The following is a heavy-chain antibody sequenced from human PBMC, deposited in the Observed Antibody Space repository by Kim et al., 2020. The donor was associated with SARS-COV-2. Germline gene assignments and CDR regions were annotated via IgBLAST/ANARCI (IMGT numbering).Heavy chain of an antibody. CDR1: VGSISNYY. V-gene: IGHV4-59*01. CDR2: IHYSGST. CDR3: ARSGYSYGTGYSFDY. J-gene: IGHJ4*02. Sequence: SETLSLTCTVSVGSISNYYWSWIRQSPGKGLELIGYIHYSGSTNYNPSLKSRVTISVDTSKNQFSLKLSSVTAADTAVYYCARSGYSYGTGYSFDYWGQG. D-gene: IGHD5-18*01.